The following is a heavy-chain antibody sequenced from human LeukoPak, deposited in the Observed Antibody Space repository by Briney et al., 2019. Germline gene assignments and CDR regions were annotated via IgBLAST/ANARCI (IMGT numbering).Heavy chain of an antibody. V-gene: IGHV4-59*01. CDR3: AREDLSYFDY. CDR1: GGSISSYY. J-gene: IGHJ4*02. D-gene: IGHD3-16*02. Sequence: SETLSLTCTVSGGSISSYYWSWIRQPPGKGLEWIGCIYYSGSTNYNPSLKSRVTISVDTSKNQFSLKLSSVTAADTAVYYCAREDLSYFDYWGQGTLVTVSS. CDR2: IYYSGST.